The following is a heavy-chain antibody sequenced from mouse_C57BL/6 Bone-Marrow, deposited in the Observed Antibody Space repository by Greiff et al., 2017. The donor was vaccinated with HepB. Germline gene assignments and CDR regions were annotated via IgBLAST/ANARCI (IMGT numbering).Heavy chain of an antibody. V-gene: IGHV1-53*01. CDR1: GYTFTSYW. J-gene: IGHJ1*03. D-gene: IGHD2-3*01. CDR2: INPSNGGT. CDR3: ARRWLLREGYFDV. Sequence: VKLQQPGTELVKPGASVKLSCKASGYTFTSYWMHWVKQRPGQGLEWIGNINPSNGGTNYNEKFKSKATLTVDKSSSTAYMQLSSLTSEDSAVYYCARRWLLREGYFDVWGTGTTVTVSS.